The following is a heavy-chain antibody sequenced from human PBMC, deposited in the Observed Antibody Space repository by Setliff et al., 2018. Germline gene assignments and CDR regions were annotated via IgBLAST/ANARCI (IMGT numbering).Heavy chain of an antibody. V-gene: IGHV3-30-3*01. CDR3: ARTCSGSGCYAGLES. CDR1: GFTFSTYA. Sequence: PGGSLRLSCAASGFTFSTYAMIWVRQIPGKGLEWVAVIWDDGGNKYHADSVKGRFTISRDNSKNTLYLQMNSLRPEDTAVYYCARTCSGSGCYAGLESWGQGTPVTVSS. J-gene: IGHJ4*02. D-gene: IGHD2-15*01. CDR2: IWDDGGNK.